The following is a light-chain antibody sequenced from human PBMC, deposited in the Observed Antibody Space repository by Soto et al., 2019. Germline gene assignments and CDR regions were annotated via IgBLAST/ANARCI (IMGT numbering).Light chain of an antibody. CDR2: EVS. CDR3: SSYTSSSSVV. J-gene: IGLJ2*01. V-gene: IGLV2-14*01. Sequence: QSVLTQPASVSGSPGQSMTISCTGTSSDVGGYNYVSWYQQHPGKAPKLMIYEVSNRPSGVSSRFSGSKSGNTASLTISGLQAEDEADYYCSSYTSSSSVVFGGGTKLTVL. CDR1: SSDVGGYNY.